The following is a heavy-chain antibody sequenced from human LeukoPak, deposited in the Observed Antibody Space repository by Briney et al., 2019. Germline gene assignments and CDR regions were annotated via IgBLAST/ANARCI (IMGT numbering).Heavy chain of an antibody. CDR1: GYTFTSYG. J-gene: IGHJ4*02. CDR2: ISAYNGNT. D-gene: IGHD6-19*01. V-gene: IGHV1-18*01. CDR3: ARDLGLTYSSGWWIY. Sequence: ASVKVSCKASGYTFTSYGISWVRQAPGQGLEWTGWISAYNGNTNYAQKLQGRVTMTTDTSTSTAYMELRSLRSDDTAVYYCARDLGLTYSSGWWIYWGQGTLVTVSS.